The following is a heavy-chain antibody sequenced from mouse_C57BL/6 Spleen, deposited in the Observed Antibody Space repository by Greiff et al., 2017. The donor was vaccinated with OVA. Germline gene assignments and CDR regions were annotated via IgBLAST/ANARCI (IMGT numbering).Heavy chain of an antibody. CDR3: ARNSLYDGYYDWYFDV. J-gene: IGHJ1*03. Sequence: VKLVESGPGLVAPSQSLSITCTVSGFSLTSYAISWVRQPPGKGLEWLGVIWTGGGTNYNSALKSRLSISKDNSKSQVFLKMNSLQTDDTARYYCARNSLYDGYYDWYFDVWGTGTTVTVSS. V-gene: IGHV2-9-1*01. CDR2: IWTGGGT. CDR1: GFSLTSYA. D-gene: IGHD2-3*01.